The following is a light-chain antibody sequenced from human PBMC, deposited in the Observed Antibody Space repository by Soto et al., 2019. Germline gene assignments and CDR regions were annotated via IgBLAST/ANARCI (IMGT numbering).Light chain of an antibody. CDR3: CSYTSTSTLL. V-gene: IGLV2-14*01. CDR1: SSDVGGYNY. Sequence: QSALTQPSSVSGSPGQSITISCTGTSSDVGGYNYVSWYQQHPGKAPKLMIYDVRNRPSGISNRFSGSKSGNTASLTISGLQAEDAADSYCCSYTSTSTLLFGGGTKLTVL. CDR2: DVR. J-gene: IGLJ2*01.